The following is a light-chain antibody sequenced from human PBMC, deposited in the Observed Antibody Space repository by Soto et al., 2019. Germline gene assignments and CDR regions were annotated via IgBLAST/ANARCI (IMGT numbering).Light chain of an antibody. Sequence: EIVLAQSPGTLSLSPGERATLSCRASQSIPDNFLAWYQQKPGQAPRLLIYGASNRVPGIANRFSGSGSGTDFTITISRLEPEDVAVYYCQQYGSSYTFGQGTKLQIK. V-gene: IGKV3-20*01. CDR2: GAS. CDR1: QSIPDNF. CDR3: QQYGSSYT. J-gene: IGKJ2*01.